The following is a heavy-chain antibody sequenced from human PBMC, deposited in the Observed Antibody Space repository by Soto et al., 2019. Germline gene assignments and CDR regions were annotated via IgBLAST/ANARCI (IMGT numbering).Heavy chain of an antibody. D-gene: IGHD3-22*01. CDR1: GGTFSSYA. V-gene: IGHV1-69*01. J-gene: IGHJ4*02. Sequence: QVQLVQSGAEVKKPGSSVKVSCKASGGTFSSYAISWVRQAPGQGLEWMGGIIPIFGTANYAQKFQGRVTITADESTSTAYMELSNLRSEDTAVYYCARDGLHSSGYYLRGWGQGTLVTVSS. CDR3: ARDGLHSSGYYLRG. CDR2: IIPIFGTA.